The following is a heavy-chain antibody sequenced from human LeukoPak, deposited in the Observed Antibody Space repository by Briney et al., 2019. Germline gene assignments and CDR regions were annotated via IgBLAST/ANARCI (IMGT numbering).Heavy chain of an antibody. CDR2: INHSGST. CDR1: GGSYSGYY. Sequence: SETLSLTCAVYGGSYSGYYWRWLRQPPGKGLEWGGEINHSGSTNFSPSLKSRVTISVRKSKNQFALKLRYVNAADTAVYYWARRPRKRYSSRDDYFDYGGQGTLDTVSS. D-gene: IGHD6-13*01. CDR3: ARRPRKRYSSRDDYFDY. J-gene: IGHJ4*02. V-gene: IGHV4-34*01.